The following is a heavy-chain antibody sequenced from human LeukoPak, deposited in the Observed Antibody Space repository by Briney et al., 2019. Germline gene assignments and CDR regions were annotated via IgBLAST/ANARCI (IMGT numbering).Heavy chain of an antibody. CDR1: GFTFSSYG. V-gene: IGHV3-7*01. Sequence: PGGSLRLSCGASGFTFSSYGMSWVRQAPGKGLEWVANIKQDGSEKYYVDSVKGRFTISRDNAKNSLYLQMNSLRAEDTAVYYCARVAAAGIYYYYYMDVWGKGTTVTVSS. CDR3: ARVAAAGIYYYYYMDV. CDR2: IKQDGSEK. J-gene: IGHJ6*03. D-gene: IGHD6-13*01.